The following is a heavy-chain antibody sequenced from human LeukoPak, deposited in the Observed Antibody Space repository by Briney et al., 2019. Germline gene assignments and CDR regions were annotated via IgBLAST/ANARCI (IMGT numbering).Heavy chain of an antibody. CDR2: ISNGGST. V-gene: IGHV4-59*01. Sequence: SETLSLTCTVSGGSISTYYWSWIRQPPGEGLEWIGCISNGGSTKYNPSLKSRVTISVDTSKNQLSLKLRSVTAADTAVYHCVRLQPNTGEWAFDIWGQGTMVSVSS. D-gene: IGHD1-1*01. CDR3: VRLQPNTGEWAFDI. CDR1: GGSISTYY. J-gene: IGHJ3*02.